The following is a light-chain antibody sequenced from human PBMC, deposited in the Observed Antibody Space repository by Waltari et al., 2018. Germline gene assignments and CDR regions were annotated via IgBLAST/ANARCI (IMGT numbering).Light chain of an antibody. CDR3: SSYAGSNTYVL. Sequence: QSALTQPPSASGSPGQSVTISCTATSSDVGGYNYVSWYQQHPGKVPKLVIFEVSKRPSGVPDRFSGSRSGNTASLTVSGLQAEDEADYYCSSYAGSNTYVLFGGGTKLTVL. CDR1: SSDVGGYNY. J-gene: IGLJ2*01. V-gene: IGLV2-8*01. CDR2: EVS.